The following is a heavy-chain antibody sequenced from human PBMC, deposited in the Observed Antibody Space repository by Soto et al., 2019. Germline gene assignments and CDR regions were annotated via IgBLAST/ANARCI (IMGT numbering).Heavy chain of an antibody. CDR2: IYHSGST. V-gene: IGHV4-4*02. CDR3: ARLYDFWSGPLTSYYYYMDV. Sequence: SETLCLTCAVSSGSISSSNWWSWIRQPPGKGLEWIGEIYHSGSTNYNPSLKSRVTISVDKSKNQFSLKLSSVTAADTAVYYCARLYDFWSGPLTSYYYYMDVWGKGTTVTVSS. J-gene: IGHJ6*03. D-gene: IGHD3-3*01. CDR1: SGSISSSNW.